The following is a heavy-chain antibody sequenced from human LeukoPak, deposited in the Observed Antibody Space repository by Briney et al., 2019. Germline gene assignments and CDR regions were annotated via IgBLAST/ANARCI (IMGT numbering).Heavy chain of an antibody. D-gene: IGHD3-16*02. Sequence: GGSLRLSCAASGFTFRSYWMSWVRQAPGKGLEWVANIKQDGSEKYYVDSVKGRFTISRDNAKNSLYLQMNSLRAEDTAVYYCARDLLRLRLGELSSPFDYWGQGTLVTVSS. CDR2: IKQDGSEK. CDR1: GFTFRSYW. V-gene: IGHV3-7*01. CDR3: ARDLLRLRLGELSSPFDY. J-gene: IGHJ4*02.